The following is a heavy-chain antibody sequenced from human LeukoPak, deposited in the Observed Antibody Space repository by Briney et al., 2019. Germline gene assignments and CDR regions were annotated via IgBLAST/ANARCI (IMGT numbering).Heavy chain of an antibody. V-gene: IGHV3-21*01. Sequence: GGSLRLSCTASVFTFSSFSMNGVRQAPAKGLEWVSSISSGSTYIYYAESVKGRFTVSRDNAKNSLYLQMNSLRAEDTAVYYCARDLRAFCGGECAFHYWGQGTLVTVSS. D-gene: IGHD2-21*01. CDR3: ARDLRAFCGGECAFHY. CDR1: VFTFSSFS. J-gene: IGHJ4*02. CDR2: ISSGSTYI.